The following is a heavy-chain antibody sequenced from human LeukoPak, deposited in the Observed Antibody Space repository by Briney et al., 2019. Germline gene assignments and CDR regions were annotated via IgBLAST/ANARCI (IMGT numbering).Heavy chain of an antibody. CDR2: IYYSGST. D-gene: IGHD3-10*01. V-gene: IGHV4-30-4*01. CDR3: ARDRGRFGDWDTNWYFDL. Sequence: SQTLSLTCTVSGGSISSGDYYWSWIRQPPGKGLEWIGYIYYSGSTYYNPSLKSRVTISVDTSKHQFSLKLSSVTAADTAVYYCARDRGRFGDWDTNWYFDLWGRGTLVTVSS. CDR1: GGSISSGDYY. J-gene: IGHJ2*01.